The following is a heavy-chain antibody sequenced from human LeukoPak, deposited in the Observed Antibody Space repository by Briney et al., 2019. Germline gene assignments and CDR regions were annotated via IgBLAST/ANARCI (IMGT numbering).Heavy chain of an antibody. CDR2: FIPIFGTA. J-gene: IGHJ6*03. CDR3: ARHRPGGSPWPPDYYYYMDV. V-gene: IGHV1-69*05. Sequence: GSSVKVSCKASGGTFSSYAISWVRQAPGQGLEWMGRFIPIFGTANYAQKFQGRVTITTDESTSTAYMELSSLRSEDTAVYYCARHRPGGSPWPPDYYYYMDVWGKGTTVTVSS. CDR1: GGTFSSYA. D-gene: IGHD3-16*01.